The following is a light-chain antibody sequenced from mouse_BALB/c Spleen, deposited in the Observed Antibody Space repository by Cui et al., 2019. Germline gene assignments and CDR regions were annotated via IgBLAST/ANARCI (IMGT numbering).Light chain of an antibody. CDR2: AAT. J-gene: IGKJ2*01. V-gene: IGKV12-46*01. Sequence: DIQMTQSPASLSVSVGETVTITCRASENIYSNLAWYQQKQGKPPQLLVYAATNLADGVPSRFSGSGSGTQYSLKINSLQSEDLGSYYCQHFWGTPYTFGGGTKLEIK. CDR1: ENIYSN. CDR3: QHFWGTPYT.